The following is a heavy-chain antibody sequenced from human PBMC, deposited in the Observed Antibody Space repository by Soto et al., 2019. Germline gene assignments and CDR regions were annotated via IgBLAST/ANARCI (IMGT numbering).Heavy chain of an antibody. Sequence: GESLKISCKGSGYSFTSYWIGWVRQTPGKGLEWMGRIDPSDSYTNYSPSFQGHVTISADKSISTAYLQWSSLKASDTAMYYCAALTRRAGGYYYGWEVWGKGTTVTVS. V-gene: IGHV5-10-1*01. CDR1: GYSFTSYW. D-gene: IGHD3-10*01. CDR3: AALTRRAGGYYYGWEV. J-gene: IGHJ6*04. CDR2: IDPSDSYT.